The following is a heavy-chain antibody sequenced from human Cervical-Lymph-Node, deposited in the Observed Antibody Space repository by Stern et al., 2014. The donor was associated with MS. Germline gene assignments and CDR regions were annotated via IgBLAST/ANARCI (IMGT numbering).Heavy chain of an antibody. CDR3: AKHACTGAACPFDL. V-gene: IGHV4-39*01. CDR1: GDSISSYTHY. D-gene: IGHD2-8*02. J-gene: IGHJ4*02. CDR2: FYSGGPP. Sequence: VQLEESGPGLVKPSETLSLTCAVSGDSISSYTHYWAWIRQPPGKGLEWIGSFYSGGPPSSNPPFKIRVTISVNTPKNHSSLGLISVTAADTAVYYCAKHACTGAACPFDLWGQGTLVTVSS.